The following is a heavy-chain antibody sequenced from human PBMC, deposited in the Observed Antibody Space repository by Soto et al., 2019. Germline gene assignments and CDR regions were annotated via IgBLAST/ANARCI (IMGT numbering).Heavy chain of an antibody. D-gene: IGHD2-15*01. CDR3: ATIDIVVVVAATDYYGMDV. J-gene: IGHJ6*02. Sequence: ASVKVSCKASGYTLTELSMHWVRQAPGKGLEWMGGFDPEDGETIYAQKFQGRVTMTEDTSTDTAYMELSSLRSEDTAVYYCATIDIVVVVAATDYYGMDVWGQGTTVTVSS. V-gene: IGHV1-24*01. CDR2: FDPEDGET. CDR1: GYTLTELS.